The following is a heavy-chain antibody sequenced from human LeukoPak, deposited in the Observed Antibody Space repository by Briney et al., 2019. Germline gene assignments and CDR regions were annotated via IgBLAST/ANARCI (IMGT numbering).Heavy chain of an antibody. J-gene: IGHJ6*03. D-gene: IGHD3-9*01. Sequence: ASVKVSCKASGGTFSSYAISWVRQAPGQGLEWMGGIIPIFGTANYAQKFQGRVTITADKSTSTAYMELSSLRSEDTAVYYCARDGGQENDDILTGFSYYYSMDVWGKGTTATVSS. CDR3: ARDGGQENDDILTGFSYYYSMDV. V-gene: IGHV1-69*06. CDR1: GGTFSSYA. CDR2: IIPIFGTA.